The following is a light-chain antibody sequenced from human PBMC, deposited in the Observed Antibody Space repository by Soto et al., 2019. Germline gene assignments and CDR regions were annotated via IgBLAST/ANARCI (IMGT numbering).Light chain of an antibody. CDR2: GTS. J-gene: IGKJ5*01. CDR3: QQYGSPPNT. CDR1: QRVSTTY. Sequence: EIVLTQSPATLSLSPGASATLSYRATQRVSTTYLAWYQQQPGQAPRLLMSGTSSRATGTPDRFSGSGSGTDFTLTISRLEPEDFAVYYCQQYGSPPNTFGQGTRLEIK. V-gene: IGKV3-20*01.